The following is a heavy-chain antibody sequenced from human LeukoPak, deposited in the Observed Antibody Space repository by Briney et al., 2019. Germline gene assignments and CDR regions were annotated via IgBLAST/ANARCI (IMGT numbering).Heavy chain of an antibody. Sequence: PGGSLRLSCAASGFTFSSYAMHWVRQAPGKGLEWVAVISYDGSNKYYADSVKGRFTISRDNSKNTLYLQMNSLRAGDTAVYYCAREEWEAFDYWGQGTLVTVSS. CDR3: AREEWEAFDY. V-gene: IGHV3-30*04. CDR2: ISYDGSNK. CDR1: GFTFSSYA. D-gene: IGHD1-26*01. J-gene: IGHJ4*02.